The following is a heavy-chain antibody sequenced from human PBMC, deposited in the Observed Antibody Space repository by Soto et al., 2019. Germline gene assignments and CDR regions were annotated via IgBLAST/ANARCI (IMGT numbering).Heavy chain of an antibody. Sequence: EAQLVESGGGLVQPGGSLRLSCAASGFTFSSYWMSWVRQAPGKGLEWVANIKQDGNEESYVDSVKGRFTISRDDTKNSLFLQMNSRRAEDTPVYYCASWGFIVATNWYFDLWGRGTLVTVSS. D-gene: IGHD5-12*01. CDR2: IKQDGNEE. CDR3: ASWGFIVATNWYFDL. J-gene: IGHJ2*01. CDR1: GFTFSSYW. V-gene: IGHV3-7*01.